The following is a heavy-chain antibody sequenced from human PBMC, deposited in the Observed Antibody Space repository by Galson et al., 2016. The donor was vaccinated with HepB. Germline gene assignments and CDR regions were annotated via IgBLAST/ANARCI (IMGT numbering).Heavy chain of an antibody. CDR2: TFPGDSYT. Sequence: QSGAEVKRPGESLKISCKGSGYSFSSYWIGWVRQMPGKGLEWMGITFPGDSYTRYSPSFQGQVTVSADKSINTAYLQWSSLKASDAAMYYWARRSVSYWYFDLWGRGTLVTVSS. J-gene: IGHJ2*01. V-gene: IGHV5-51*01. D-gene: IGHD2-8*01. CDR3: ARRSVSYWYFDL. CDR1: GYSFSSYW.